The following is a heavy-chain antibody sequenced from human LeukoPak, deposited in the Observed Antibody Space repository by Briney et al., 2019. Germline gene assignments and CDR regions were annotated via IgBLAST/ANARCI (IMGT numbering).Heavy chain of an antibody. CDR2: IYYSGST. CDR3: ARGRIAAAGSLNDY. V-gene: IGHV4-39*01. J-gene: IGHJ4*02. CDR1: GGSLSSSSYY. Sequence: SETLSPTCTVSGGSLSSSSYYWVWVRPPPGKGLEWVGSIYYSGSTYYNPSLKSRVTISVDTSKNQFSLKLSSVTAADTAVYYCARGRIAAAGSLNDYWGQGTLVTVSS. D-gene: IGHD6-13*01.